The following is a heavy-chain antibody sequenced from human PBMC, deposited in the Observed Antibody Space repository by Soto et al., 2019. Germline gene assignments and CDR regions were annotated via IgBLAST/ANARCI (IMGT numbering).Heavy chain of an antibody. J-gene: IGHJ4*02. CDR3: AKGPRTPVRVIAARAALDY. Sequence: GGSLRLSCAASGFTFSSYGMHWVRQAPGKGLEWVAVISYDGSNKYYADSVKGRFTISRDNSKNTLYLQMNSLRAEDTAVYYCAKGPRTPVRVIAARAALDYWGQGTLVTVSS. D-gene: IGHD6-6*01. CDR2: ISYDGSNK. V-gene: IGHV3-30*18. CDR1: GFTFSSYG.